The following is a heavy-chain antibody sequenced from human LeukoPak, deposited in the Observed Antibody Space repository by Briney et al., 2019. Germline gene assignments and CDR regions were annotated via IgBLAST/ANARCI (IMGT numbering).Heavy chain of an antibody. CDR2: ISSSSSYI. V-gene: IGHV3-21*01. CDR3: ARDSGLEDGYNRRIY. J-gene: IGHJ4*02. CDR1: GFTFSSYS. D-gene: IGHD5-24*01. Sequence: GGSLRLSCAASGFTFSSYSMNWVRQAPGKGLEWVSSISSSSSYIYYADSVKGRFTISRDNAKNSLYPQMNSLRAEDTAVYYCARDSGLEDGYNRRIYWGQGTLVTVSS.